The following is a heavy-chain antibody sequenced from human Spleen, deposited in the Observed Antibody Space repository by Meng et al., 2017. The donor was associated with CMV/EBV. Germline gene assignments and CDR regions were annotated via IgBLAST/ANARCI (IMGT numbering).Heavy chain of an antibody. CDR3: ARDQYFDFWSGFYP. CDR2: IYYSGST. CDR1: GGSISSSSYY. V-gene: IGHV4-39*07. J-gene: IGHJ5*02. Sequence: SETLSLTCTVSGGSISSSSYYWGWIRQPPGKGLEWIGSIYYSGSTYYNPSLKSRVTISVDTSKNQFSLKLSSVTAADTAVYYCARDQYFDFWSGFYPWGQGTLVTVSS. D-gene: IGHD3-3*01.